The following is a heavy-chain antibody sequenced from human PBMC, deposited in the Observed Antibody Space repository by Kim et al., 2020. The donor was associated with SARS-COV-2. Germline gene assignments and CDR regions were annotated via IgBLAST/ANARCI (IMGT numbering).Heavy chain of an antibody. D-gene: IGHD3-22*01. V-gene: IGHV3-21*01. CDR1: GFTFSSYT. Sequence: GGSLRLSCAASGFTFSSYTMDWVRQAPGKGLEWVSSISSSSSDIWYPYSVKGRFTVSRDNAKNSLYLQINSLRAEDTAVYYCARDSRLAASGYYQDYGVDVWGQGTTVTVSS. CDR3: ARDSRLAASGYYQDYGVDV. CDR2: ISSSSSDI. J-gene: IGHJ6*02.